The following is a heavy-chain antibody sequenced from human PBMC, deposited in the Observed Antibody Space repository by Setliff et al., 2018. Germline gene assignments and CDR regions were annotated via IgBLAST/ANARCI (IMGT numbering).Heavy chain of an antibody. D-gene: IGHD2-15*01. V-gene: IGHV4-59*08. CDR2: IYYSGST. CDR1: GGSIRSYY. Sequence: SETLSLTCTVSGGSIRSYYWNWIRQPPGKGLEWIGYIYYSGSTNYNPTLKSRVTISVDTSKNHFSRKLSSVTAADTAVYYCAGDNPTAFDIWGQGTMVTVSS. J-gene: IGHJ3*02. CDR3: AGDNPTAFDI.